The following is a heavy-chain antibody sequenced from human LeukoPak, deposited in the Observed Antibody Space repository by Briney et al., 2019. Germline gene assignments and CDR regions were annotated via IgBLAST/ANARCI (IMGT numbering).Heavy chain of an antibody. V-gene: IGHV1-8*03. CDR1: GYTFTSYD. D-gene: IGHD6-6*01. J-gene: IGHJ5*01. CDR2: MSPNSGHT. CDR3: AKKAKVADRLDWFDF. Sequence: VASVKVSCKASGYTFTSYDINWVRQAPGQGLEWMGWMSPNSGHTGYAQKFQGRVTITRNTSIRTAYMELSSLRSEDTAVYYCAKKAKVADRLDWFDFWGQGTLVTVSS.